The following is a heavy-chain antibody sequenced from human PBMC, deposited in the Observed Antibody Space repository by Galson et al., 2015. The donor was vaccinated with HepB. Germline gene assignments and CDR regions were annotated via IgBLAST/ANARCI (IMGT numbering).Heavy chain of an antibody. CDR3: ARDLAPYYYGPGSYYTYGMDV. V-gene: IGHV1-46*01. CDR2: INPSGGST. D-gene: IGHD3-10*01. J-gene: IGHJ6*02. Sequence: SVKVSCKASGYTFTSYYMHWVRQAPGQGLEWMGIINPSGGSTSYAQKFQGRVTMTRDTSTSTVYMELSSLRSEDTAVYYCARDLAPYYYGPGSYYTYGMDVWGQGTTVTVSS. CDR1: GYTFTSYY.